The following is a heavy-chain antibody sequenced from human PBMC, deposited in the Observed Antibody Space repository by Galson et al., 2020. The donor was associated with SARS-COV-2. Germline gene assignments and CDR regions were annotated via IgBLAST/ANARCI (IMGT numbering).Heavy chain of an antibody. V-gene: IGHV4-59*11. Sequence: SETLSLTCTVSGGSISSHYWSWIRQPPGKGLEWIGYIYYSGSTNYNPSLKSRVTIDTSKNQFSLKLSSVTAADTAVYYCARDLNDFWSGLYYFDYWGQGTLVTVSS. CDR2: IYYSGST. D-gene: IGHD3-3*01. CDR3: ARDLNDFWSGLYYFDY. J-gene: IGHJ4*02. CDR1: GGSISSHY.